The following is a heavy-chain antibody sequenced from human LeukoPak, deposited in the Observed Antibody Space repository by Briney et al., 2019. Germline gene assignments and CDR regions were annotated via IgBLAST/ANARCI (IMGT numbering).Heavy chain of an antibody. CDR1: GGSISSSSYY. J-gene: IGHJ4*02. Sequence: SETLSLTCTVSGGSISSSSYYWGWIRQPPGKGLEWIGSIYYSGSTYYNPSLKSRVTISVDTSKNQFSLKLSSVTAADTAVYYCARDLSIAVAGTFDYWGQGTLVTVSS. CDR3: ARDLSIAVAGTFDY. V-gene: IGHV4-39*07. D-gene: IGHD6-19*01. CDR2: IYYSGST.